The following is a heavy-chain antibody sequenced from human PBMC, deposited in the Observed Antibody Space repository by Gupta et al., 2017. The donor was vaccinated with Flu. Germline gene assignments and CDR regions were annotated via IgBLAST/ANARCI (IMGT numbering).Heavy chain of an antibody. Sequence: QLQLQESGPGLVKPSETLSLTCTVSGGSISSSSYYWGCIRQPPGKGLEWIGSIYYSGSTYYNPSLKSRVTISVDTSKNQFSLKLSSVTAADTAVYYCARQTLQRYCSSTSCKTDTWGIDYWGQGTLVTVSS. CDR1: GGSISSSSYY. V-gene: IGHV4-39*01. D-gene: IGHD2-2*01. J-gene: IGHJ4*02. CDR2: IYYSGST. CDR3: ARQTLQRYCSSTSCKTDTWGIDY.